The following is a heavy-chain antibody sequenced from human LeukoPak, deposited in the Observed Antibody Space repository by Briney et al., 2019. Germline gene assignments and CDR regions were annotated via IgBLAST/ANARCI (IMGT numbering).Heavy chain of an antibody. J-gene: IGHJ4*02. Sequence: GGCLRLSCAASGFTFSDYYMSWIRQAPGKGLEGVSYISGSGSTIYYADSVKGRFTISRDNAKNSLYLQMNSLRAEDTAVYYCARERRYCSGGSCYSGATFEYWGQGTLVTVSS. CDR1: GFTFSDYY. CDR3: ARERRYCSGGSCYSGATFEY. V-gene: IGHV3-11*01. D-gene: IGHD2-15*01. CDR2: ISGSGSTI.